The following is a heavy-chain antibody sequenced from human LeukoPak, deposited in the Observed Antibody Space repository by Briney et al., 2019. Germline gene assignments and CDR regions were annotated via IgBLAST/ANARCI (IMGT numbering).Heavy chain of an antibody. CDR1: GFTFSDYY. CDR2: ISNSGNTI. Sequence: GGSLRLSCAASGFTFSDYYMSWIRQAPGKGLEWVSYISNSGNTIYYADSVKGRFTISRDNAKNSLYLQMNSLRAEDTPVYYCARDRRYCSSTSCFRTYFDYWGQGTLVTVSS. D-gene: IGHD2-2*01. J-gene: IGHJ4*02. V-gene: IGHV3-11*01. CDR3: ARDRRYCSSTSCFRTYFDY.